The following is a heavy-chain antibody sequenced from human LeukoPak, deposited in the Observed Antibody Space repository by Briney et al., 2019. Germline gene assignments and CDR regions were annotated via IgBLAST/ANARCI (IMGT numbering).Heavy chain of an antibody. CDR3: AIGYCSGGSCYRAFDI. V-gene: IGHV3-30*02. D-gene: IGHD2-15*01. CDR2: IRYNGNDK. Sequence: GGSLRLSCAASGFSFSDYGMLWVRQAPGKGLEWVALIRYNGNDKYYDDSVKGRFNISRDNSKNTLYLQMNSLRAEDTAVYYCAIGYCSGGSCYRAFDIWGQGTMVTVSS. J-gene: IGHJ3*02. CDR1: GFSFSDYG.